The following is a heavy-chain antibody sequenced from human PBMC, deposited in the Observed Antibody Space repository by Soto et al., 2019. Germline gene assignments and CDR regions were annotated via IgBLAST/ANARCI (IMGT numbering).Heavy chain of an antibody. CDR2: IYYSGST. V-gene: IGHV4-59*01. CDR3: ARAPYSSSYYWFDP. D-gene: IGHD6-13*01. Sequence: QVQLQESGPGLVKPSETLSLTCTVSGDSINSYYWSWIRQPPGKGLEWIGYIYYSGSTTYNPSLKSRVTISVDTSKNQFSLKLTSVPAADTAVYYCARAPYSSSYYWFDPWGQGTLVTVSS. J-gene: IGHJ5*02. CDR1: GDSINSYY.